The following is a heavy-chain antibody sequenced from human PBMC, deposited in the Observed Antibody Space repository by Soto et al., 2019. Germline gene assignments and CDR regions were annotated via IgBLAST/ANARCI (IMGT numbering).Heavy chain of an antibody. CDR3: AKGRYDFWSPYYFDS. D-gene: IGHD3-3*01. J-gene: IGHJ4*02. CDR2: ITWNSRVL. CDR1: GLNFDDFA. Sequence: PGGSLRLSCVGTGLNFDDFAMHWVRQAPGKGLEWVSGITWNSRVLAYADSVKGRFTISRDNARNSLYLQMDSLRDEGTALYYCAKGRYDFWSPYYFDSWGQGTLVTVS. V-gene: IGHV3-9*01.